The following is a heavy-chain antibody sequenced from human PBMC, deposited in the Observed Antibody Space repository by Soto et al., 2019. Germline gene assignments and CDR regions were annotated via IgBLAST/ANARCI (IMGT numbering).Heavy chain of an antibody. J-gene: IGHJ5*02. CDR1: GGSISTGGYS. Sequence: SESLSLTCAVSGGSISTGGYSWSWIRQPPGKGLEWIGYIYHSGSTYYNPSLKSRVTISVDRSKNQFSLKLSSVTAADTAVYYCARVPDRWGQGTLVTVSS. V-gene: IGHV4-30-2*01. CDR2: IYHSGST. CDR3: ARVPDR. D-gene: IGHD2-2*01.